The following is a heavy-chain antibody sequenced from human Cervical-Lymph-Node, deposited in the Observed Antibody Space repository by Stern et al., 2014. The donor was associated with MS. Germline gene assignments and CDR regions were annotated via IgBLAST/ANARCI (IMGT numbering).Heavy chain of an antibody. D-gene: IGHD1-20*01. J-gene: IGHJ3*02. CDR1: GYTFSDHY. CDR2: INAKSGIT. CDR3: ARELNWIDIFTNVFDI. Sequence: QVQLVQSGAEVKKPGASVKVSCKASGYTFSDHYMHWVRQAPGQGLEWMGWINAKSGITNYAQRFQGRVTMTRDTSISTAYMELSSLRSDDTAVYYCARELNWIDIFTNVFDIWGQGTMVTVSS. V-gene: IGHV1-2*02.